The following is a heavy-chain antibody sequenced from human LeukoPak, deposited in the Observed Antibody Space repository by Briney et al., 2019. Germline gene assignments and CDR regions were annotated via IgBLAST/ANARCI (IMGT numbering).Heavy chain of an antibody. J-gene: IGHJ4*02. CDR3: ARGGYLSNY. CDR1: GFTFSSYA. CDR2: ISYDGSNK. V-gene: IGHV3-30*04. D-gene: IGHD1-1*01. Sequence: GGSLRLSCAASGFTFSSYAMHWVRQAPGKGLEWVAVISYDGSNKYYADSVKGRFTISRDNSKNTLYLQMNSLRAEDTAVYYCARGGYLSNYWGQGTLVTVSS.